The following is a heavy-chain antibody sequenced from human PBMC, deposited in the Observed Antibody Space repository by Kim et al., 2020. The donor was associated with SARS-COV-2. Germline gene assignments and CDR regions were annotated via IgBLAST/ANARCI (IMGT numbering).Heavy chain of an antibody. J-gene: IGHJ3*02. V-gene: IGHV4-34*01. Sequence: NYTPSLKRRVTISVDPSKNQFSRKLSSVTAADTAVYYCGGAAAGTGAFDIWRQGTMVTVSS. D-gene: IGHD6-13*01. CDR3: GGAAAGTGAFDI.